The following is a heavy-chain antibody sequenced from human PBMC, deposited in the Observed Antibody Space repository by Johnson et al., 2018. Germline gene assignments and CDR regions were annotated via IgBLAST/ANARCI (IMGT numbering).Heavy chain of an antibody. CDR3: ARDGGVTGTTNYYYGMDV. J-gene: IGHJ6*02. V-gene: IGHV3-21*04. CDR2: ITSSSTYI. D-gene: IGHD1-7*01. Sequence: VQLVQSGGGLVKPGGSLRLSCAASGFTFSSYSMNWVRQAPGKGLEWVSSITSSSTYIYYADSVKGRFTISRDISKNTLYLQMNSLRAEDTAVYYCARDGGVTGTTNYYYGMDVWGQGTTVTVSS. CDR1: GFTFSSYS.